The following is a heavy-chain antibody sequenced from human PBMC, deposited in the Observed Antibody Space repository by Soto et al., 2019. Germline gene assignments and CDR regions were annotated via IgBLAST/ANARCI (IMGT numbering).Heavy chain of an antibody. J-gene: IGHJ5*02. V-gene: IGHV1-3*01. CDR3: ARAVVVPAAMKGRYWFDP. CDR2: INAGNGNT. Sequence: ASVKVSCKASGYTFTSYATHWVRQAPGQRLEWMGWINAGNGNTKYSQKFQGRVTITRDTSASTAYMELSSLRSEDTAVYYCARAVVVPAAMKGRYWFDPWGQGTLVTVSS. CDR1: GYTFTSYA. D-gene: IGHD2-2*01.